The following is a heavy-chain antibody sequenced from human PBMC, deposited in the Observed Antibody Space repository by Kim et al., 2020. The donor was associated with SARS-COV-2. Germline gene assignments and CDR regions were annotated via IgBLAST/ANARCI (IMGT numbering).Heavy chain of an antibody. CDR3: ARLSKSWYYFDY. Sequence: TNSPPFQGQVTISADKSVGTAYLQWSSLKASETAIYYCARLSKSWYYFDYWGQGTLVTVSS. D-gene: IGHD6-13*01. J-gene: IGHJ4*02. V-gene: IGHV5-51*01.